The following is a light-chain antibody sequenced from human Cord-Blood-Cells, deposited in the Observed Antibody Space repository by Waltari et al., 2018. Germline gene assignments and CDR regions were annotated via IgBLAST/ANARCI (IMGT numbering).Light chain of an antibody. Sequence: QSALTQPASVSGSPGQSITISCTGTSSDVGSYNLGSWYQQHPGKAPKLMIYEGSKRPSGVSNRFAGSKSGNTASLTISGLQAEDEADYYCCSYAGSSTWVVGGGTKLTVL. J-gene: IGLJ3*02. V-gene: IGLV2-23*01. CDR1: SSDVGSYNL. CDR2: EGS. CDR3: CSYAGSSTWV.